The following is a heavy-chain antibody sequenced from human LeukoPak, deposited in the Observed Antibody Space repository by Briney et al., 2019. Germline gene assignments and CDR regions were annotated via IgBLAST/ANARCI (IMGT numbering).Heavy chain of an antibody. J-gene: IGHJ5*02. V-gene: IGHV4-34*01. CDR1: GGSFSGYY. CDR2: INHSGST. D-gene: IGHD3-10*01. Sequence: SETLSLTCAVYGGSFSGYYWSWMRQPPGKGLEWIGEINHSGSTNYNPSLKSRVTISVDTSKNQFSLKLSSVTAADTAVYYCARGSSIGSGSVIWVWFDPWGQGTLVTVSS. CDR3: ARGSSIGSGSVIWVWFDP.